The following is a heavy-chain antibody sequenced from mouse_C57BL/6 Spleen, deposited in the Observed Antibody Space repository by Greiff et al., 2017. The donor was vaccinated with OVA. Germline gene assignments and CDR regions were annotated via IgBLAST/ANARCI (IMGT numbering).Heavy chain of an antibody. CDR3: ARHLIYDGYSFDY. J-gene: IGHJ2*01. D-gene: IGHD2-3*01. CDR2: INPYNGDT. V-gene: IGHV1-20*01. Sequence: EVQRVESGPELVKPGDSVKISCKASGYSFTGYFMNWVMQSHGKSLEWIGRINPYNGDTFYNQKFKGKATLTVDKSSSTAHMELRSLTSEDSAVYYCARHLIYDGYSFDYWGQGTTLTVSS. CDR1: GYSFTGYF.